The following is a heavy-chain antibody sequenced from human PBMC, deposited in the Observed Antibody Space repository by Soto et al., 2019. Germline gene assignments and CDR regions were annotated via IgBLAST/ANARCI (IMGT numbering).Heavy chain of an antibody. J-gene: IGHJ4*02. CDR2: ISGSGGST. Sequence: GGSLRLSCAASGFTFSSYAMSWVRQAPGKGLEWVSAISGSGGSTYYADSVKGRFTISRDNSKNTLYLQMNSLRADDTAVYYCAKNYDILTGCPDYWGQGTLVTSPQ. CDR3: AKNYDILTGCPDY. CDR1: GFTFSSYA. V-gene: IGHV3-23*01. D-gene: IGHD3-9*01.